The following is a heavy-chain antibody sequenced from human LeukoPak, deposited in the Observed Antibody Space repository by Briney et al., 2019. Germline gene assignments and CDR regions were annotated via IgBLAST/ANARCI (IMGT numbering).Heavy chain of an antibody. CDR3: ARMGDILTGYSEVGDY. CDR1: GYTFTIYA. J-gene: IGHJ4*02. CDR2: INAGNGNT. V-gene: IGHV1-3*01. Sequence: ASVKVSCKASGYTFTIYATHWVRQAPGQRLEWMGWINAGNGNTKYSQKFQGRVTITRDTSASTAYMELSSLRSEDTAVYYCARMGDILTGYSEVGDYWGQGTLVTVSS. D-gene: IGHD3-9*01.